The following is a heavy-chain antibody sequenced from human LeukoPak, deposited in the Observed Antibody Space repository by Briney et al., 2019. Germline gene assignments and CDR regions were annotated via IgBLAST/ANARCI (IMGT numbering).Heavy chain of an antibody. CDR2: IKEDGSEK. Sequence: GGSLRLSCVVSAAGFTFGNFCMSWVRQPPGKGLEWVANIKEDGSEKNYVDSVKGRFTISRDNAKKSLYLQVKSLRAEDTAVYYCARDWEGNWGQFDYWGQGTLLTVSS. CDR1: AAGFTFGNFC. CDR3: ARDWEGNWGQFDY. D-gene: IGHD7-27*01. J-gene: IGHJ4*02. V-gene: IGHV3-7*01.